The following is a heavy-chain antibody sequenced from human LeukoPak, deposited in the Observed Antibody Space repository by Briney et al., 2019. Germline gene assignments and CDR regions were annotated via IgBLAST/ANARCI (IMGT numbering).Heavy chain of an antibody. J-gene: IGHJ6*03. CDR3: ARGPPTKQQLTVYYYMDV. CDR1: GYTFTSYD. D-gene: IGHD6-13*01. V-gene: IGHV1-8*03. CDR2: MNPNSGNT. Sequence: ASVKVSCKASGYTFTSYDINWVRQATGQGLEWMGWMNPNSGNTGYAQKFQGRVTITRNTSISTAYMELSSLRSEDTAVYYCARGPPTKQQLTVYYYMDVWGKGTTVTVSS.